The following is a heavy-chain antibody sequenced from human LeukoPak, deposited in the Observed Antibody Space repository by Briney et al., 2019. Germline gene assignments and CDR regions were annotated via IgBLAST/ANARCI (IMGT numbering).Heavy chain of an antibody. CDR2: ISGGGSDRT. D-gene: IGHD5-18*01. CDR3: AKDLSSGGYSYFGHFDY. J-gene: IGHJ4*02. V-gene: IGHV3-23*01. Sequence: GGSLRLSCAASGFTFTSYAMTWVRQAPGKGLEWVSLISGGGSDRTYYSDSVKGRFTISRDNSKNTLYLQMNILRAEDTAVYYCAKDLSSGGYSYFGHFDYWGQGTLVTVSS. CDR1: GFTFTSYA.